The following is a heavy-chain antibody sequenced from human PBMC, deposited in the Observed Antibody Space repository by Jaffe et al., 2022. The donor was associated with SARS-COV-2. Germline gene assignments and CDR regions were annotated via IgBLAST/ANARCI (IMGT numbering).Heavy chain of an antibody. CDR1: GFIFSDYC. CDR3: ARTKAAALYYIDY. CDR2: IWYDGTNK. V-gene: IGHV3-33*01. D-gene: IGHD6-13*01. Sequence: QVQLVESGGGVVQPGGSLRLSCTASGFIFSDYCMHWVRQAPGKGLEWVALIWYDGTNKYYADSVKGRFTISRDNSKNTLFLQMNSLRAEDTAFYYCARTKAAALYYIDYWGQGSLLTVSS. J-gene: IGHJ4*02.